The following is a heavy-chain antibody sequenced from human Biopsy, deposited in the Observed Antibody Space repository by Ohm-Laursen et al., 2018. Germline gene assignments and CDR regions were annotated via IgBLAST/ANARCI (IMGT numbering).Heavy chain of an antibody. J-gene: IGHJ5*02. CDR3: ARHPTGFWFDP. V-gene: IGHV4-39*01. CDR1: GDSISTSTTYY. CDR2: IYNTETT. Sequence: GTLSLTCTVSGDSISTSTTYYWAWLRQPPGKGLEWIGSIYNTETTFYNPSLKSRVTISVDTSKNQFSLNLSSVTGADTAVYYCARHPTGFWFDPWGQGTLVTVSS.